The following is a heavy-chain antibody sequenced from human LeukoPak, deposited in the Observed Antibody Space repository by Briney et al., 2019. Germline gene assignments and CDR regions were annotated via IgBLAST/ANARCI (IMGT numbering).Heavy chain of an antibody. J-gene: IGHJ5*01. D-gene: IGHD3-10*01. CDR1: GGSISSSSYY. Sequence: PSETLSLTCTVSGGSISSSSYYWGWIRQPPGKGLEWIGSIYYSGSTYYNPSLKSRVTISVDTSKNQFSLKLSSVTAADTAVYYCATTLWFGMNWFDSWGQGTLVTVSS. V-gene: IGHV4-39*01. CDR2: IYYSGST. CDR3: ATTLWFGMNWFDS.